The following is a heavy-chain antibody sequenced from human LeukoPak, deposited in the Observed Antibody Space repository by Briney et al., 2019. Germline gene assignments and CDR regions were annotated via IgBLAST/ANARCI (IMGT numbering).Heavy chain of an antibody. D-gene: IGHD4-17*01. CDR2: IKSKTDGGTT. V-gene: IGHV3-15*01. CDR1: GFTFSNAW. Sequence: GGSLRLSCAAPGFTFSNAWMCWVCQAPGKGLGWVGRIKSKTDGGTTDYAAPVKGRFTTSRNDSKNTLLLQMTSLKTENTAVYYCTTEVTTVPKYYFDYWGQGTLVTVSS. J-gene: IGHJ4*02. CDR3: TTEVTTVPKYYFDY.